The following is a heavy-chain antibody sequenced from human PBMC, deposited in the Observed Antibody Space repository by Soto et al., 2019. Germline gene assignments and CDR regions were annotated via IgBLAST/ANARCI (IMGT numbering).Heavy chain of an antibody. D-gene: IGHD3-22*01. CDR3: ARSLGTIHDSLPGS. Sequence: SETLSLTCTVSGGSVSSGTYYWSWIRQPPGKGLEWIGYIYYPGSTNYNPSLKSRVTISIDTSKNQFSLKLSSVTAADTAVFYCARSLGTIHDSLPGSWGQGTLVTVSS. CDR1: GGSVSSGTYY. V-gene: IGHV4-61*01. J-gene: IGHJ5*02. CDR2: IYYPGST.